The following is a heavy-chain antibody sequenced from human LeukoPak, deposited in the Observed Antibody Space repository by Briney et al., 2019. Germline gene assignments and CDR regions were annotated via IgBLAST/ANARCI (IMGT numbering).Heavy chain of an antibody. CDR2: IYYSGST. CDR3: ARESHTAYAFDI. V-gene: IGHV4-59*01. D-gene: IGHD5-18*01. Sequence: SETLSLTCTVSGGSISSYYWSWIRQPPGKGLEYIGYIYYSGSTNYNPSLKSRVTISVDTSKNQFSLKLSSVTAADTAVYYCARESHTAYAFDIWGQGTMVTVSS. J-gene: IGHJ3*02. CDR1: GGSISSYY.